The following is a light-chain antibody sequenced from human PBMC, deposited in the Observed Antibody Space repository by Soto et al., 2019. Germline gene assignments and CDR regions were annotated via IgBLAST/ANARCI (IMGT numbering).Light chain of an antibody. V-gene: IGKV3-15*01. J-gene: IGKJ1*01. CDR1: QSISRN. Sequence: EIVMTQSPATLSVSPGERATLSCRASQSISRNLAWYQQKPGQAPRLLIDDASTRAAGIPARFNGGGSGTEFTLTISSLQSEDFAVYYCQQYNNWPPTWTFGQGTKVDIK. CDR3: QQYNNWPPTWT. CDR2: DAS.